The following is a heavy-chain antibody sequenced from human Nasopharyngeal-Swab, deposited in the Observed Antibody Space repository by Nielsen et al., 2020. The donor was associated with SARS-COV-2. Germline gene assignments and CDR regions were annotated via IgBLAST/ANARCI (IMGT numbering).Heavy chain of an antibody. J-gene: IGHJ4*02. CDR1: GGSVSSGSFY. V-gene: IGHV4-61*03. D-gene: IGHD6-13*01. CDR3: ARVVCPTAAAVIDY. CDR2: VYYSGST. Sequence: SETLSLTCTVSGGSVSSGSFYWSWIRQPPGKGLEWIGYVYYSGSTSYNPSLKSRVTISLDTSRNHFSLKLSSVTAADTAVYYCARVVCPTAAAVIDYWGQGTLVTVSS.